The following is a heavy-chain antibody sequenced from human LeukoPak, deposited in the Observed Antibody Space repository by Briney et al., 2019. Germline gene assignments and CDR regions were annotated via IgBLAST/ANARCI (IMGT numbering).Heavy chain of an antibody. CDR2: ISAYNGNT. CDR3: ARETAVAGNYYFDY. CDR1: GYTFTSYG. J-gene: IGHJ4*02. V-gene: IGHV1-18*01. Sequence: GASVKVSCKASGYTFTSYGISWVRQAPGQGLEWMGWISAYNGNTNYAQRLQGRVTMTTDTSTSTAYMELRSLRSDDTAVYYCARETAVAGNYYFDYWGQGTLVTVSS. D-gene: IGHD6-19*01.